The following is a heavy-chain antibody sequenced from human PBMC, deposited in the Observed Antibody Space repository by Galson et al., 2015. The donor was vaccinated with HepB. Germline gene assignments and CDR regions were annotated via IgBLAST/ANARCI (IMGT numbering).Heavy chain of an antibody. D-gene: IGHD2-2*01. CDR2: ISYDGSNK. V-gene: IGHV3-30*04. J-gene: IGHJ4*02. Sequence: SLRLSCAASGFTLSNYAMHWVRQAPGKGLEWVALISYDGSNKYYADSVKGRFTISRDNSKNTLYLQINSLRGEDTAVYYCARDQSGYCSSTSCAWNFDYWGQGTLVTVSS. CDR3: ARDQSGYCSSTSCAWNFDY. CDR1: GFTLSNYA.